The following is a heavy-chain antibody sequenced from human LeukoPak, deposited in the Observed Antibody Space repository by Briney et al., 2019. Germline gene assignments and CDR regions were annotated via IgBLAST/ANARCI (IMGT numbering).Heavy chain of an antibody. CDR2: IYYSGST. V-gene: IGHV4-31*03. CDR1: GGSISSGGYY. CDR3: ARLSSTTVFDY. D-gene: IGHD4-11*01. J-gene: IGHJ4*02. Sequence: SETLSLTCTVSGGSISSGGYYWSWIRQHPGKGLEWIGYIYYSGSTYYNPSLKSRVTTSVDTSKNQFSLKLSSVTAADTAVYCCARLSSTTVFDYWGQGTLVTVSS.